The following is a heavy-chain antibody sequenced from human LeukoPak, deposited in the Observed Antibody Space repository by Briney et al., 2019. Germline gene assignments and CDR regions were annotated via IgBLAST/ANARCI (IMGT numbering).Heavy chain of an antibody. V-gene: IGHV3-23*01. CDR1: GFTFSSYA. D-gene: IGHD6-13*01. Sequence: GGSLRLSCAASGFTFSSYAMSWVRQAPGKGLEWVSVISGSGDSTYYADSVKGRFTISRDNSKNTLYLQMNSLRAEDTAVYYCARDEGIAAAGTFDYWGQGTLVTVSS. CDR3: ARDEGIAAAGTFDY. J-gene: IGHJ4*02. CDR2: ISGSGDST.